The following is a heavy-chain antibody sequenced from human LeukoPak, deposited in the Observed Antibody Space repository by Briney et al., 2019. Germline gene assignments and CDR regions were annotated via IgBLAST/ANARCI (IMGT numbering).Heavy chain of an antibody. D-gene: IGHD3-22*01. CDR1: GGSISSYY. CDR3: ARGAFYDSSGYYWPPYGMDV. V-gene: IGHV4-4*07. Sequence: SETLSLTCTVSGGSISSYYWSWIRQPAGKGLEWIGRIYTSGSTNYNPSLKSRVTMSVDTSKNQFSLKLSSVTAADTAVHYCARGAFYDSSGYYWPPYGMDVWGQGTTVTVSS. CDR2: IYTSGST. J-gene: IGHJ6*02.